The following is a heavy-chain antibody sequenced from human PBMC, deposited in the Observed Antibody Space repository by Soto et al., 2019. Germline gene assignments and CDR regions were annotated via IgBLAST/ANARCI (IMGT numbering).Heavy chain of an antibody. D-gene: IGHD6-13*01. Sequence: GGSLRLSCAASGFTFSSYGMHWVRQAPGKGLEWVAVISYDGSNKYYADSVKGRFTISRDNSKNTLYLQMNSLRAEDTAVYYCAKDRDSSSWFPIDYWGQGTLVTVS. CDR2: ISYDGSNK. CDR1: GFTFSSYG. CDR3: AKDRDSSSWFPIDY. J-gene: IGHJ4*02. V-gene: IGHV3-30*18.